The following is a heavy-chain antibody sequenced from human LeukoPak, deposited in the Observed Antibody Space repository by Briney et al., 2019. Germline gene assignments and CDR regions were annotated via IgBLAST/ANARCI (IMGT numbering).Heavy chain of an antibody. V-gene: IGHV3-23*01. CDR2: ISGSGSTT. CDR1: GFTFSSYA. Sequence: GGSLRLSCAASGFTFSSYAMRWVRQAPGKGLEWVSAISGSGSTTYYADSVKGRFTISRDNSKNTLYLQMNSLRAEDTAVYYCAKVRGSYYLDYWGQGTLVTVSS. CDR3: AKVRGSYYLDY. D-gene: IGHD6-6*01. J-gene: IGHJ4*02.